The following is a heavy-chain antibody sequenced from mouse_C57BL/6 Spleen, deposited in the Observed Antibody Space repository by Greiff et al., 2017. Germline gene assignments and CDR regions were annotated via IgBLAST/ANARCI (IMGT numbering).Heavy chain of an antibody. Sequence: VQLQQPGAELVMPGASVKLSCKASGYTFTSYWMHWVKQRPGQGLEWIGEIDPSDSYTNYNQKFKGKSTLTVDKSSSTAYMQLSSLTSEDSAVYYCARGGSSGPWAYWGQGTLVTVSA. J-gene: IGHJ3*01. CDR3: ARGGSSGPWAY. CDR1: GYTFTSYW. V-gene: IGHV1-69*01. CDR2: IDPSDSYT. D-gene: IGHD3-2*02.